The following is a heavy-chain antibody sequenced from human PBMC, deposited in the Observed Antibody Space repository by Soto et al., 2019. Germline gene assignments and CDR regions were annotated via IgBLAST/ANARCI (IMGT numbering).Heavy chain of an antibody. CDR1: GFSVSSNY. D-gene: IGHD5-12*01. CDR2: IYSGGST. J-gene: IGHJ4*02. V-gene: IGHV3-53*01. CDR3: ARDAVGGYDSVFDY. Sequence: GGSLRLSCAASGFSVSSNYMSWVRQAPGKGLECVSLIYSGGSTYYADSVKGRFTISRDNAKNSLYLQMNSLRAEDTAVYYCARDAVGGYDSVFDYWGQGTLVTVSS.